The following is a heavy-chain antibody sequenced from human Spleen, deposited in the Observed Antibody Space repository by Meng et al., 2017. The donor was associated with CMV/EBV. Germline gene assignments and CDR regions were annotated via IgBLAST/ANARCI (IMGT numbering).Heavy chain of an antibody. CDR1: GFTFSSYG. CDR3: AKFYYYDSSGYDY. V-gene: IGHV3-30*02. Sequence: GESLKISCAASGFTFSSYGMHWVRQAPGKGLEWVAFIRYDGSNKYYADSVKGRSTISRDNSKNTLYLQMNSLRAEDTAVYYCAKFYYYDSSGYDYWGQGTLVTVSS. J-gene: IGHJ4*02. CDR2: IRYDGSNK. D-gene: IGHD3-22*01.